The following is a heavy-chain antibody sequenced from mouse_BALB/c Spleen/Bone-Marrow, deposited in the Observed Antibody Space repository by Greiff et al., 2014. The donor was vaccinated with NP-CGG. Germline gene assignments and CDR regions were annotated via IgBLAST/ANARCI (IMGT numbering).Heavy chain of an antibody. V-gene: IGHV1-5*01. CDR1: GYTFTNYW. Sequence: VQLQQSGTVLARPGASLRMSCKASGYTFTNYWIKWIKQRPGQGLEWIGAIYPGNNGAKYTQKFKAKAKLTAVTSTSTADMELSSLTNEDSAVYYCARNWDWVFAYWGQGTLVTVSA. D-gene: IGHD4-1*01. CDR3: ARNWDWVFAY. CDR2: IYPGNNGA. J-gene: IGHJ3*01.